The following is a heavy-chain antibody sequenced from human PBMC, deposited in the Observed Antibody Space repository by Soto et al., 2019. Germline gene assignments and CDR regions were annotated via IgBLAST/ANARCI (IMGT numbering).Heavy chain of an antibody. CDR2: KHHSGST. V-gene: IGHV4-4*02. CDR3: ASSSGWWRLDV. CDR1: GDSINNGFW. Sequence: QVQLQESGPGLVKPSETLSLTCGVSGDSINNGFWWTWVRQPPGKGLEWIGEKHHSGSTNYNLSLKSRVSISLAKSNNQFSLNLSSVTPADTAVYFCASSSGWWRLDVWGQGTTVTVSS. D-gene: IGHD6-19*01. J-gene: IGHJ6*02.